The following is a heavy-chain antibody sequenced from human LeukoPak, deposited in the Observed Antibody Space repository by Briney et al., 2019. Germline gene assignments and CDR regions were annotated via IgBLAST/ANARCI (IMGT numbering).Heavy chain of an antibody. V-gene: IGHV4-59*01. J-gene: IGHJ6*02. CDR1: GGSISSYY. CDR3: ARHPVGYFDWLPYDYYYGMDV. CDR2: IYYSGST. D-gene: IGHD3-9*01. Sequence: PSETLSLTCTVSGGSISSYYWSWIRQPPGKGLEWIGYIYYSGSTNYNPSLKSRVTISVDTSKNQFSLKLSSVTAADTAVYYCARHPVGYFDWLPYDYYYGMDVWGQGTTVTVSS.